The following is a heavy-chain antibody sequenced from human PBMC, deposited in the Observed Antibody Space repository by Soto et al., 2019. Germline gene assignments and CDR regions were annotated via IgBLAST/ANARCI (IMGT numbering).Heavy chain of an antibody. CDR3: ARRTDYYDSSGYYHFDY. CDR2: IYPGDSDT. CDR1: GYSFTSYW. V-gene: IGHV5-51*01. Sequence: GESLKISCKGSGYSFTSYWIGWVRQMPGKGLEWMGIIYPGDSDTRYSPSFQGQVTISADKSISTAYLQWSSLKASDTAMYYCARRTDYYDSSGYYHFDYWGQGTLVTVSS. J-gene: IGHJ4*02. D-gene: IGHD3-22*01.